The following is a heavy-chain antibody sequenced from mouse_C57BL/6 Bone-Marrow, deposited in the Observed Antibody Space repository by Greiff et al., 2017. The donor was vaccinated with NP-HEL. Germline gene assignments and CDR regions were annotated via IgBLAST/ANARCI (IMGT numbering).Heavy chain of an antibody. D-gene: IGHD1-1*01. CDR3: TDYGPPMDY. CDR2: IDPENGDT. Sequence: VHVKQSGAELVRPGASVKLSCTASGFNIKDDYMHWVKQRPEQGLEWIGWIDPENGDTEYASKFQGKATITADTSSNTAYLQRSSLTSEDTAVYYCTDYGPPMDYWGQGTSVTVSS. CDR1: GFNIKDDY. V-gene: IGHV14-4*01. J-gene: IGHJ4*01.